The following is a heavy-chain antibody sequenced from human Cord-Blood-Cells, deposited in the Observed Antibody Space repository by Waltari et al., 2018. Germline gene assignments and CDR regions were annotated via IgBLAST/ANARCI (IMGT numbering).Heavy chain of an antibody. V-gene: IGHV4-39*07. CDR3: ARDPGIDAFDI. J-gene: IGHJ3*02. Sequence: QLQLQESGPGLVKPSETLSLTCTVSGGSISSSSYYWGWIRQPPGKGLEWIGSIYYSGSTYYNPSLKSRVTISVDTSKNQFSLKLSSVTAADTAVYYCARDPGIDAFDIWGKGTMVTVSS. D-gene: IGHD3-10*01. CDR2: IYYSGST. CDR1: GGSISSSSYY.